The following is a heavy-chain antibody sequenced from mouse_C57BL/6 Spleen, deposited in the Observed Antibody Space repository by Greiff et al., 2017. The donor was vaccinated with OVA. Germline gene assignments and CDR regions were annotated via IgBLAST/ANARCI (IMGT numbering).Heavy chain of an antibody. D-gene: IGHD1-1*01. CDR2: IYPSDSET. CDR1: GYTFTSYW. J-gene: IGHJ1*03. Sequence: QVQLQQPGAELVRPGSSVKLSCKASGYTFTSYWMDWVKQRPGQGLEWIGNIYPSDSETHYNQKFKDKATLTVDKSSSTAYLQLSSLTSEDSAVYYCAPITTVWYFGVWGTGTTVTVSS. CDR3: APITTVWYFGV. V-gene: IGHV1-61*01.